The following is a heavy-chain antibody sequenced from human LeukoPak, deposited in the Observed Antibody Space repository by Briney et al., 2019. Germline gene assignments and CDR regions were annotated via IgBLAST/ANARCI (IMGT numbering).Heavy chain of an antibody. D-gene: IGHD6-19*01. CDR3: ARSTTLGWYHYGGNVY. CDR2: INHSGST. Sequence: PSETLSLTCAVYGGSFSGYYWSWTRQPPGKGLEWIGEINHSGSTNYNPSLKSRVTISVDTSKNQFSLKLSSVTAADTAVYYCARSTTLGWYHYGGNVYWGQGTLVTVSS. V-gene: IGHV4-34*01. J-gene: IGHJ4*02. CDR1: GGSFSGYY.